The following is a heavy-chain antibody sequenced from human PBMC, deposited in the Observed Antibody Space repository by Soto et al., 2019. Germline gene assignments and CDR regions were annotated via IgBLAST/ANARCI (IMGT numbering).Heavy chain of an antibody. CDR3: ARSALSGGHYYYYMDV. CDR2: IWYDGSNK. CDR1: GFTFSSYG. Sequence: GESLKISCAASGFTFSSYGMHWVRQAPGKGLEWVAVIWYDGSNKYYADSVKGRFTISRDNSKNTLYLQMNSLRAEDTAVYYCARSALSGGHYYYYMDVWGKGTTVTVSS. V-gene: IGHV3-33*08. D-gene: IGHD3-16*01. J-gene: IGHJ6*03.